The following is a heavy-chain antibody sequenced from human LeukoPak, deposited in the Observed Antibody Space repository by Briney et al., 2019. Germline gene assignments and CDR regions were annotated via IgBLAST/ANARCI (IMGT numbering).Heavy chain of an antibody. J-gene: IGHJ4*02. V-gene: IGHV4-39*01. D-gene: IGHD3-10*01. CDR3: ARHYGSGSYSGCFDY. CDR2: IYYSGST. CDR1: GGSISSSSYY. Sequence: SETLSLTCTVSGGSISSSSYYWGWIRQPPGKGLEWIGSIYYSGSTYYNPSLKSRVTISVDTSKNQFSLKLSSVTAADTAVYYCARHYGSGSYSGCFDYWGQGTLVTVSS.